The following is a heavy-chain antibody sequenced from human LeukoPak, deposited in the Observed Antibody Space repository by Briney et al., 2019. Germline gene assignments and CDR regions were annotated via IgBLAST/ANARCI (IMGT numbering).Heavy chain of an antibody. D-gene: IGHD3-9*01. CDR1: GFTFRSSA. J-gene: IGHJ5*02. CDR2: IVVGSGKT. V-gene: IGHV1-58*02. CDR3: AAELDDDITTGYSQP. Sequence: ASVKVSCKASGFTFRSSAIQWVRQARGQRLEWIGWIVVGSGKTNYARKFQERVTITRDMSTSTAHMELSSLRSEDTAVYYCAAELDDDITTGYSQPWGQGTLVTVSS.